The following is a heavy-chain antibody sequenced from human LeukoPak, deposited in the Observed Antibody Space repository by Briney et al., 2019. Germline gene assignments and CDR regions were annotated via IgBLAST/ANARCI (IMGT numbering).Heavy chain of an antibody. CDR1: GGSFSGYY. J-gene: IGHJ3*02. CDR3: ARALKSESSSWYSPSAFDI. CDR2: INHSGST. V-gene: IGHV4-34*01. D-gene: IGHD6-13*01. Sequence: PSETLSLTCAVYGGSFSGYYWSWIRQPPGKGLEWIGEINHSGSTNYNPSLKSRVTISVDTSKNQFSLKLSSVTAADTAVYYCARALKSESSSWYSPSAFDIWGQGTVVTVSS.